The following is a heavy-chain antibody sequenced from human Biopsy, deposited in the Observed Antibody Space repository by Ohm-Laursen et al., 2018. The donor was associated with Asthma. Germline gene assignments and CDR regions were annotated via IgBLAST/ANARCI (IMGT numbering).Heavy chain of an antibody. J-gene: IGHJ4*02. CDR1: GFTFSTYA. D-gene: IGHD3-3*01. V-gene: IGHV3-30-3*01. CDR3: ASQSSGSDFWSGYYYFDD. CDR2: ISYDGSNK. Sequence: SLRLSCSASGFTFSTYAMHWVRQAPGKGLEWVAVISYDGSNKYYADSVKGRFTISRDNSKNTLYLQMNSLRAEDTAVYYCASQSSGSDFWSGYYYFDDWGQGTLVTVSS.